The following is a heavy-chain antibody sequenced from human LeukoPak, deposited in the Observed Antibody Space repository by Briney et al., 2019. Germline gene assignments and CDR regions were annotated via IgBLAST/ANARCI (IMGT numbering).Heavy chain of an antibody. V-gene: IGHV3-23*01. CDR3: VRDRAWGSYDY. J-gene: IGHJ4*02. Sequence: GGSLRLSCAASGFTFSHYGMNWVRPTPGKGLEWVSGIRSNGITTYYADSVKGRFTTSRDNSKNTVYLQMNSLRADDTAMYFCVRDRAWGSYDYWGQGALVTVSS. D-gene: IGHD7-27*01. CDR2: IRSNGITT. CDR1: GFTFSHYG.